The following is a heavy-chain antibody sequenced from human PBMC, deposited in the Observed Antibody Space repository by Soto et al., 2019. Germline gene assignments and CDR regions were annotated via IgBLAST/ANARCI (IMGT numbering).Heavy chain of an antibody. D-gene: IGHD6-19*01. CDR2: ISYDGSNK. J-gene: IGHJ4*02. Sequence: GGSLRLSCAASGFTFSSYAMHWVRQAPGKGLEWVAVISYDGSNKYYADSVKGRFTISRDNSKNTLYLQMNSLRAEDTAVYYCAIYPTSMFARIAVAGIDYWGQGTLVTVSS. CDR1: GFTFSSYA. CDR3: AIYPTSMFARIAVAGIDY. V-gene: IGHV3-30-3*01.